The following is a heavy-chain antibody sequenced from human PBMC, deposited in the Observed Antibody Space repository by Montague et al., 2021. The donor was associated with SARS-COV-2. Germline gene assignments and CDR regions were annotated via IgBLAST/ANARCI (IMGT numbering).Heavy chain of an antibody. J-gene: IGHJ6*02. CDR3: ARTSRGSRYFYGVDV. CDR1: GDSISDYY. V-gene: IGHV4-59*01. Sequence: SETLSLTCTVSGDSISDYYWSWIRQPPGMGLEWIGYIFRSGATNYNPPLKSRVIISLDTSKSQFSLRPSSVTAADTAIYYCARTSRGSRYFYGVDVWGQGTTVPVSS. CDR2: IFRSGAT. D-gene: IGHD3-10*01.